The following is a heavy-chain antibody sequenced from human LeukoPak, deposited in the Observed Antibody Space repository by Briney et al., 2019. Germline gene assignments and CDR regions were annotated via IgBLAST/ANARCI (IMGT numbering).Heavy chain of an antibody. Sequence: GESLKISCKGSGYSFTSYWIGWVRQMPGKGLEWMGIIYPGDSDTRYSPSFQGQVTISADKSISTAYLQWSSLKASDTAMYYCARHGGWEVSSTSLGFDYWGQGTLVTVSS. CDR2: IYPGDSDT. J-gene: IGHJ4*02. D-gene: IGHD2-2*01. V-gene: IGHV5-51*01. CDR3: ARHGGWEVSSTSLGFDY. CDR1: GYSFTSYW.